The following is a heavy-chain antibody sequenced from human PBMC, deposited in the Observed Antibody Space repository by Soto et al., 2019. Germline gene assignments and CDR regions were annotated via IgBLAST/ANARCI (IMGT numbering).Heavy chain of an antibody. CDR3: ARIKLVDFFFVNVDVYDMDV. Sequence: GGSLRLSCAASGFTLSNYAVNWVRQAPGKGLEWVSYISSDSRYIYHGDSVKGRFTISRDNARNSVYLQMNSLRDEDTAVYYCARIKLVDFFFVNVDVYDMDVWGQGTPVTVSS. V-gene: IGHV3-48*02. J-gene: IGHJ6*02. CDR1: GFTLSNYA. CDR2: ISSDSRYI. D-gene: IGHD2-15*01.